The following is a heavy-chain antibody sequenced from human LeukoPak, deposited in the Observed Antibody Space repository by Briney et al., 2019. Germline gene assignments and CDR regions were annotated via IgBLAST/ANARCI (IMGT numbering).Heavy chain of an antibody. Sequence: PGGSLRLSCAASGFTFSSYAMHWVRQAPGKGLEWVAVISYDGSNKYYADSVKGRFTISRDNSKNTLYLQMNSLRAEDTAVYYCASDRDSSGYPYYFDYWGQGTLVTVSS. D-gene: IGHD3-22*01. CDR3: ASDRDSSGYPYYFDY. CDR2: ISYDGSNK. V-gene: IGHV3-30-3*01. CDR1: GFTFSSYA. J-gene: IGHJ4*02.